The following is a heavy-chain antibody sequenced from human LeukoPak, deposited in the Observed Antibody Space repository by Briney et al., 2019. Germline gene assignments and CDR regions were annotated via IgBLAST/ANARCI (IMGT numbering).Heavy chain of an antibody. CDR3: AKGQGDQQRGRYYFYHGMDV. V-gene: IGHV3-23*01. CDR2: ISGSGGST. J-gene: IGHJ6*02. D-gene: IGHD6-25*01. CDR1: GFTFSSYA. Sequence: GRSLRLSCAASGFTFSSYAMSWVRQAPGKGLEWDSAISGSGGSTYYADSVKGRFTISRDNSTNTLYLQANSLIAEDTAVNYCAKGQGDQQRGRYYFYHGMDVWGQGTTVSVSS.